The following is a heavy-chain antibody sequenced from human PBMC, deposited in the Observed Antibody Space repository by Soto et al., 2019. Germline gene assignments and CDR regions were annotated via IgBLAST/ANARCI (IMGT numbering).Heavy chain of an antibody. D-gene: IGHD3-22*01. CDR1: GGTFSSYA. CDR2: IIPIFGTA. Sequence: ASVKVSCKASGGTFSSYAISWVRQAPGQGLEWMGGIIPIFGTANYAQKFQGRVTITADKSTSTACMELSSLRSEDTAVYYCARDRSGGGNYYDSSGYHYYGMDVWGQGTTVTVSS. J-gene: IGHJ6*02. V-gene: IGHV1-69*06. CDR3: ARDRSGGGNYYDSSGYHYYGMDV.